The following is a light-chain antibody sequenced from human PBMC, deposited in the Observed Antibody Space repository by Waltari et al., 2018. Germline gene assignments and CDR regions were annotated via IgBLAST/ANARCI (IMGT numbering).Light chain of an antibody. Sequence: IVMTQTPISLSGTAGQQASISCRASQSLRDSNGKSCWFWYLQKPGQSPQLRMYEASSRFSGVPERFSGSGSGTDFTLKISRVEAEDIGVYYCMQGKNLRAFGQGTKVEIK. V-gene: IGKV2-29*03. CDR3: MQGKNLRA. CDR1: QSLRDSNGKSC. CDR2: EAS. J-gene: IGKJ1*01.